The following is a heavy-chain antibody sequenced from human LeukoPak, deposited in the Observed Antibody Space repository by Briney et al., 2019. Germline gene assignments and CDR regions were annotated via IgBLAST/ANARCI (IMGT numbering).Heavy chain of an antibody. J-gene: IGHJ4*02. CDR1: GYTFTGYY. D-gene: IGHD6-19*01. CDR2: INPNSGGT. CDR3: ARGRGAVAGTWESYFDY. Sequence: ASVKVSCKASGYTFTGYYMHWVRQAPGQGLVWMGWINPNSGGTNYAQKFQGRVTMTRDTSISTAYMELSRLRSDDTAVYYCARGRGAVAGTWESYFDYWGQGTLVTVSS. V-gene: IGHV1-2*02.